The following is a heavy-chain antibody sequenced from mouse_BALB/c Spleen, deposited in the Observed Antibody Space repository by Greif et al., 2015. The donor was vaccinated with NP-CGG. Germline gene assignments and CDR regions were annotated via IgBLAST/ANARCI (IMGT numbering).Heavy chain of an antibody. D-gene: IGHD2-3*01. CDR1: GDSITSGY. Sequence: EVKLMESGPSLVKPSQTLSLTCSVTGDSITSGYWNCIRKFPGNKLEYMGYISYSGSTYYNPSLKSRISITRDTSKNQYYLQLNSVTTEDTATYYCASGHDGYSYYFDYWGQGTTLTVSS. CDR2: ISYSGST. CDR3: ASGHDGYSYYFDY. V-gene: IGHV3-8*02. J-gene: IGHJ2*01.